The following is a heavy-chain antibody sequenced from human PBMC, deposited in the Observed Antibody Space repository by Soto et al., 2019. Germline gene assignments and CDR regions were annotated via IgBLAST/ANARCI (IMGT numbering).Heavy chain of an antibody. D-gene: IGHD1-26*01. CDR3: ARGGVGAENIIHAFDI. J-gene: IGHJ3*02. CDR2: INHSGST. V-gene: IGHV4-34*01. CDR1: GGSFSGYY. Sequence: SETLSLTCAVYGGSFSGYYWSWIRQPPGKGLEWIGEINHSGSTNYNPSLKSRVTISVDTSKNQFSLKLSSVTAADTAVYYCARGGVGAENIIHAFDIWGQGTMVTVSS.